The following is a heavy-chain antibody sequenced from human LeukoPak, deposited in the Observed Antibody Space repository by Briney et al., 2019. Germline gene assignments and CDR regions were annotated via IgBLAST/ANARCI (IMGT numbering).Heavy chain of an antibody. CDR1: GGSISSSTYY. Sequence: PSETLSLTCTVSGGSISSSTYYWGWIRQPPGKGLEWIASISYSGSTYYNPSLKSRVTISVDTSKNQFSLTLKSVTAADTAVYYCARQGHSNIYSTRATEFDYWSQGTLVTVSS. J-gene: IGHJ4*02. CDR2: ISYSGST. V-gene: IGHV4-39*01. D-gene: IGHD6-13*01. CDR3: ARQGHSNIYSTRATEFDY.